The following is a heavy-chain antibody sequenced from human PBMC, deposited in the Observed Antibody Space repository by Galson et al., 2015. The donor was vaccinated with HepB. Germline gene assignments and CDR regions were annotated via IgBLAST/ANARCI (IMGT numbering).Heavy chain of an antibody. D-gene: IGHD2-2*01. CDR3: AKAQSAGWVRMPSDH. V-gene: IGHV3-23*01. Sequence: SLRLSCAASGFTFSSYTLTWVRQSPGKGLEWVSTISGSGDSTHYADSVKGRFTISRDNSKNTLYLQMNSLRAEDTAVYYCAKAQSAGWVRMPSDHWGQGTLVSVFS. J-gene: IGHJ4*02. CDR2: ISGSGDST. CDR1: GFTFSSYT.